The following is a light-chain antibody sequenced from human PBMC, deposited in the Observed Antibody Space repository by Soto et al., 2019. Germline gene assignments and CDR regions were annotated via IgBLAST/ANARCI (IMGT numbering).Light chain of an antibody. J-gene: IGKJ1*01. Sequence: DIQMIQSPSTLSASVGDTVTITCRASESIDNWLAWYQQKPGKAPKLLIFAASTLVRGVPSRFSGRGSGTEFTLTISSLQADDYATFYCQQYHTDWTFGQGTKVDI. CDR2: AAS. V-gene: IGKV1-5*01. CDR3: QQYHTDWT. CDR1: ESIDNW.